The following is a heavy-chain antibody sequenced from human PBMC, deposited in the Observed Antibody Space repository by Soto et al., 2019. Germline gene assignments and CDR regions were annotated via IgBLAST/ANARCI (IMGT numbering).Heavy chain of an antibody. J-gene: IGHJ4*02. Sequence: EVQLVESGGGLVKPGRSLRLSCAASGFTFSNAWMNWVRQAPGKGLEWVGRIKSKTDGGTTDYAAPVKGRFTISRDDSKNTLYLQMNSLKTEDTAVYYCSTTVVTPLYYFDYWGQGTLVTVSS. V-gene: IGHV3-15*07. CDR2: IKSKTDGGTT. CDR1: GFTFSNAW. CDR3: STTVVTPLYYFDY. D-gene: IGHD2-21*02.